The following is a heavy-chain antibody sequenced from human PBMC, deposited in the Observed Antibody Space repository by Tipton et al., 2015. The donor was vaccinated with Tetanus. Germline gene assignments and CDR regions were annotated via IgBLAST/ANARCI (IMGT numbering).Heavy chain of an antibody. Sequence: SLRLSCTASGFTFSDYSMNWVRQAPGKGLEWVSYISSTGNPRYYADFEQGRFTIPRDSAKNSLYLEMNSLRDDDTAVYYCVKDRGTQPGSGTYNFDLWGQGTLVTVSS. V-gene: IGHV3-48*02. CDR3: VKDRGTQPGSGTYNFDL. D-gene: IGHD3-10*01. J-gene: IGHJ4*02. CDR2: ISSTGNPR. CDR1: GFTFSDYS.